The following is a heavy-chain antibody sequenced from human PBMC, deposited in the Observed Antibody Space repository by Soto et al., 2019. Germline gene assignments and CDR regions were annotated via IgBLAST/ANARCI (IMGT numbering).Heavy chain of an antibody. V-gene: IGHV1-18*01. J-gene: IGHJ4*02. CDR3: AREPPETPPDY. Sequence: QVQLVQSGADVKKPGASVKVSCKASGYTFSDYGVSWVRQAPGQGLEWMGWISSKNGSTNFAQKFRGRVTMTTDPSTSTVYMELRSLRPDDTAVYYCAREPPETPPDYWGQGTLVTVSS. CDR2: ISSKNGST. CDR1: GYTFSDYG.